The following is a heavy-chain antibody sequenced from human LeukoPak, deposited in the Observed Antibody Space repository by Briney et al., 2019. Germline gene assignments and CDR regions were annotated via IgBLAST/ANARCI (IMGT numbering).Heavy chain of an antibody. CDR3: ARYCINGVCYMDY. CDR1: GYTLTELS. D-gene: IGHD2-8*01. J-gene: IGHJ4*02. V-gene: IGHV1-2*02. Sequence: ASVKVSCKVSGYTLTELSMHWVRQAPGQGLEWMGWINPNSGGTNYAQKFQGRVTMTRDTSISTAYMELSRLRSDDTAVYYCARYCINGVCYMDYWGQGTLVTVSS. CDR2: INPNSGGT.